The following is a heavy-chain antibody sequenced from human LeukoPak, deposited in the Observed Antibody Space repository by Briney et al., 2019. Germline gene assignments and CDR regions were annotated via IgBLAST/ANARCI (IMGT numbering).Heavy chain of an antibody. CDR1: GFTFSSYG. Sequence: GGSLRLSCAASGFTFSSYGMHWVRQAPGKGLEWVAVIWYDGSNKYYADSVKGRFTISRDNSKNTLYLQMNSLRAEDTAVYYCAKDTTMVRGVVDYWGQGTLVTVPS. V-gene: IGHV3-33*06. J-gene: IGHJ4*02. CDR2: IWYDGSNK. CDR3: AKDTTMVRGVVDY. D-gene: IGHD3-10*01.